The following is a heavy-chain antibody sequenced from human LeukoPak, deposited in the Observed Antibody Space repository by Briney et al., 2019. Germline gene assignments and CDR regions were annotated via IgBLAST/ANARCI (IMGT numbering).Heavy chain of an antibody. CDR1: GGSISSYY. CDR3: ARDSLGIDY. Sequence: SETLSLTCTVSGGSISSYYWSWSRQPPGKELEWIGYIYYSGSTNYNPSLKSRVTISVDTSKNQFSLKLSSVTAADTAVYYCARDSLGIDYWGQGTLVTVSS. CDR2: IYYSGST. V-gene: IGHV4-59*01. D-gene: IGHD1-26*01. J-gene: IGHJ4*02.